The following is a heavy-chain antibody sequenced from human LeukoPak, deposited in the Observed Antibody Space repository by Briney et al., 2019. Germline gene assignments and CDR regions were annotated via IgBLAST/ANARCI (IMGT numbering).Heavy chain of an antibody. D-gene: IGHD5-18*01. J-gene: IGHJ4*02. CDR2: IIPIFGTA. CDR3: ARARIQKYYFDY. Sequence: SVKVSCKVSGYTLTELSMHWVRQAPGQGLEWMGGIIPIFGTANYAQKFQGRVTITADESTSTAYMELSSLRSEDTAVYYCARARIQKYYFDYWGQGTLVTVSS. V-gene: IGHV1-69*13. CDR1: GYTLTELS.